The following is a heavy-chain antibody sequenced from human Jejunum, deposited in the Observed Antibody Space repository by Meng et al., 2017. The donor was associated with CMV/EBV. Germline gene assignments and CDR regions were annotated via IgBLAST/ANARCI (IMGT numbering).Heavy chain of an antibody. V-gene: IGHV3-23*01. CDR2: ISSSGGST. J-gene: IGHJ5*02. Sequence: SGCPFISSAMPCVLQAPGKGLEWVSAISSSGGSTFYADSVKGRFTISRDNSKNTLYLQMKSLRADDTAVYYCAKDRADFYGSGNWFDPWGQGTLVTV. D-gene: IGHD3-10*01. CDR1: GCPFISSA. CDR3: AKDRADFYGSGNWFDP.